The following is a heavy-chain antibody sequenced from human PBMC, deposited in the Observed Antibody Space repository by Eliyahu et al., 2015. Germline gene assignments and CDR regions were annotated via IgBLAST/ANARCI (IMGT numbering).Heavy chain of an antibody. J-gene: IGHJ4*02. V-gene: IGHV3-74*01. CDR1: GFSLRKYW. Sequence: EVQMVESGGGLVRPGGSMRLSCTVSGFSLRKYWMHWVRQDPQKGLVWVSCISHDEANIEYADSVKGRFTVSKDDAKNTVHLQMNSLRVEDSAVYFCLRGGDDSGTNPFAYWGQGTLVTVSS. D-gene: IGHD2-8*01. CDR3: LRGGDDSGTNPFAY. CDR2: ISHDEANI.